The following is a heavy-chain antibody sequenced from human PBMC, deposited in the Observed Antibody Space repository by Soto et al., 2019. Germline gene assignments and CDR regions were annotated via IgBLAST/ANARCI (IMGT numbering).Heavy chain of an antibody. V-gene: IGHV4-59*08. Sequence: SETQSLTCTVSGGSSSSYYWSWIRQPPGKGLEWIGYIYYSGSTNYNPSLKSRVTISVDTSKNQFSLKLSSVTAADTAVYYCARRYSSSFDYWGQGTLVTVS. D-gene: IGHD6-13*01. CDR1: GGSSSSYY. J-gene: IGHJ4*02. CDR2: IYYSGST. CDR3: ARRYSSSFDY.